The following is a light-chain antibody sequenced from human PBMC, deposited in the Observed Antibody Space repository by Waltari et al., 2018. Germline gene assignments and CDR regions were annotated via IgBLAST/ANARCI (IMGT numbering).Light chain of an antibody. V-gene: IGKV3-20*01. J-gene: IGKJ1*01. Sequence: EIVLTQSPGTLSLSPGERATLSCRASQSVGRSLAWYQHKPGQAPRLLSYGASIRATGIPDRFSGGGSGTNFRLTISRLEPEEFAAYHCQHYGRLPVTFGQGTKVEIK. CDR1: QSVGRS. CDR3: QHYGRLPVT. CDR2: GAS.